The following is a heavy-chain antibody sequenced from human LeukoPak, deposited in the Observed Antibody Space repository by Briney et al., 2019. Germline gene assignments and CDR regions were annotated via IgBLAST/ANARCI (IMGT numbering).Heavy chain of an antibody. D-gene: IGHD6-13*01. CDR1: GFTFSSYS. J-gene: IGHJ4*01. CDR2: ISSSSSYI. CDR3: TTEPGIAAAAPDHDY. Sequence: PGGSLRLSCAASGFTFSSYSMNWVRQAPGKGLEWVSSISSSSSYIYYADSVKGRFTISRDNAKNSLYLQMNSLRAKDTAVYYDTTEPGIAAAAPDHDYSWHRTMVTVSS. V-gene: IGHV3-21*01.